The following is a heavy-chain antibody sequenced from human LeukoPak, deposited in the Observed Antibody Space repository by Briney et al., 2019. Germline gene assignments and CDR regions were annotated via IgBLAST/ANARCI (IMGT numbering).Heavy chain of an antibody. CDR2: LNHSGST. Sequence: SETLSLTCAVYGGSFSGYYWSWIRQPPGKGLEWIGELNHSGSTNYNPSLKSRVTISVDTSKNQFSLKLSSVTAADTAVYYCAREMAYYYYYYMDVWGKGTTVTVSS. CDR3: AREMAYYYYYYMDV. V-gene: IGHV4-34*01. D-gene: IGHD5-24*01. CDR1: GGSFSGYY. J-gene: IGHJ6*03.